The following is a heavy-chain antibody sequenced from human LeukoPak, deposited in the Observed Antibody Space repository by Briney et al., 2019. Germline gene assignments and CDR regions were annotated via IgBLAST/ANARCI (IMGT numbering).Heavy chain of an antibody. D-gene: IGHD3-3*01. CDR3: ARSAGDFWSGYHSLIFDY. V-gene: IGHV4-59*01. CDR2: ISYSGST. Sequence: SGTLSLTCTVSGGSIRNYYWSWIRQPPGKGLEWIGHISYSGSTNSNPSLRSRVTISVDTSKNQFSLKLSSVTAADTAVYYCARSAGDFWSGYHSLIFDYWGQGTLVTVSS. J-gene: IGHJ4*02. CDR1: GGSIRNYY.